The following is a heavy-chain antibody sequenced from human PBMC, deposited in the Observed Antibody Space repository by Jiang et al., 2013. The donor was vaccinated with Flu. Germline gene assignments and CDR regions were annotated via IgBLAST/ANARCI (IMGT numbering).Heavy chain of an antibody. CDR3: AREYYYGSGGGGDWIDH. CDR1: GGSFGDYF. Sequence: KPSETLSLTCAVYGGSFGDYFWSWIRQPPGKGLEWIGEINHSGRTNYNPSLKSRVTISRDTSKSQFSLKLTSVTAADTAVYYCAREYYYGSGGGGDWIDHWGQGTLVTVSS. D-gene: IGHD3-10*01. CDR2: INHSGRT. J-gene: IGHJ5*02. V-gene: IGHV4-34*01.